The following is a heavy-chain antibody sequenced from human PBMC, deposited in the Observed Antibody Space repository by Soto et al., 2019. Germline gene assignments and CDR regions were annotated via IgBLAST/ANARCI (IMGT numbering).Heavy chain of an antibody. CDR3: ATTTRAARYYYYGMDV. CDR1: GFTFSSYA. V-gene: IGHV3-23*01. CDR2: ISGSGGST. J-gene: IGHJ6*02. Sequence: PGGSLRLSCAASGFTFSSYAMSWVRQAPGKGLEWVSAISGSGGSTYYADSVKGRFTISRDNSKNTLYLQMNSLRAEDTAVYYCATTTRAARYYYYGMDVWGQGTTVTVSS.